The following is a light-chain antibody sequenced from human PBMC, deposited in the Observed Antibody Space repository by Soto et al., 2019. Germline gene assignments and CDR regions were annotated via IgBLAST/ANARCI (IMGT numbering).Light chain of an antibody. CDR1: QSIDKW. CDR2: EVS. CDR3: QHYSGDRAT. Sequence: DIRLTRSPSTLSAAAGDRSTISCRASQSIDKWLAWYQHKPGKAPNLLIYEVSTLHSGVPSRFSGSGSGTEFTLTISSLRPDDFATYYCQHYSGDRATFGQGTKVDIK. J-gene: IGKJ1*01. V-gene: IGKV1-5*03.